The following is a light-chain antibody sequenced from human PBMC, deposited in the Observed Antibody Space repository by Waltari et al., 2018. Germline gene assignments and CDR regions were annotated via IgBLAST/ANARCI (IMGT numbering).Light chain of an antibody. J-gene: IGLJ2*01. V-gene: IGLV2-14*03. CDR3: TSYASSSTLV. Sequence: QSALTQPASVSGSPGQSITISCTGISSDVGGYNYVSWYPQHPGKAPKVMIYDVGYRPSGVSSRFSGSKSGNTASLTISGLQAEDEADYYCTSYASSSTLVFGGGTKLTVL. CDR1: SSDVGGYNY. CDR2: DVG.